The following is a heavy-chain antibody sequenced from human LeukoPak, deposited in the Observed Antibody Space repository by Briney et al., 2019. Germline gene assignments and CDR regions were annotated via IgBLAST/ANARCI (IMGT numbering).Heavy chain of an antibody. CDR1: GFTLIIYS. J-gene: IGHJ4*02. D-gene: IGHD2-8*02. Sequence: GGPLRLSCAATGFTLIIYSMTWVRQAPGKGLEWVSAIRASDSNTFYADSVKGRFTISRDSSKNTLYLQMNDLRDEDTAVYYCAKLTTGWFEDFWGQGTLVTVSS. CDR3: AKLTTGWFEDF. CDR2: IRASDSNT. V-gene: IGHV3-23*01.